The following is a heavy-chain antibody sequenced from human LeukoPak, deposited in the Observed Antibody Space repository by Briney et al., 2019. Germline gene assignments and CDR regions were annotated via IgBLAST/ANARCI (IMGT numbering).Heavy chain of an antibody. D-gene: IGHD4/OR15-4a*01. CDR1: GFTFSSYA. CDR2: ISGSGGST. CDR3: ARGDYGLFDP. Sequence: GGSLRLSCAASGFTFSSYAMSWVRQAAGKGLEWVSAISGSGGSTYYADSVKGRFTISRDNSKNSLYLQMNSLRAEDTAVYYCARGDYGLFDPWGQGTLVTVSS. V-gene: IGHV3-23*01. J-gene: IGHJ5*02.